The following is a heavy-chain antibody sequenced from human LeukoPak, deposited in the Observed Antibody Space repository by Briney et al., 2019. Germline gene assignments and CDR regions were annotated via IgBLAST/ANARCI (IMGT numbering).Heavy chain of an antibody. D-gene: IGHD2-2*01. CDR3: ARAPPDEAWQGASDI. J-gene: IGHJ3*02. CDR2: IYYSGST. CDR1: GGSVSSGTYY. V-gene: IGHV4-61*01. Sequence: SETLSLTCTASGGSVSSGTYYWSWIRQPPGKGLEWIGYIYYSGSTNYNPSLKSRVTISLDTSKNQFSLRLSSVTAADTAVYYCARAPPDEAWQGASDIWGQGTMVTVSS.